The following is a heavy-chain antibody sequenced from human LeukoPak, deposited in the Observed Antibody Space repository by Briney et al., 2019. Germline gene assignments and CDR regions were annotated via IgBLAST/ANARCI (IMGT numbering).Heavy chain of an antibody. Sequence: GGSLRLSCAASGFTFSSYSMNWFRQAPGKGLEWVSSISSSSNYIYYADSVKGRFTISRDNAKNSLYLQMNSLRAEDTAVYYCARDYGPIGYSYGYVDYWGQGTLVTVSS. J-gene: IGHJ4*02. D-gene: IGHD5-18*01. CDR3: ARDYGPIGYSYGYVDY. CDR2: ISSSSNYI. V-gene: IGHV3-21*01. CDR1: GFTFSSYS.